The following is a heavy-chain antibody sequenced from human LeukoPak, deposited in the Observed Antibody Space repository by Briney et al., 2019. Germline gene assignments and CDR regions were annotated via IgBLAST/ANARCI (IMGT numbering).Heavy chain of an antibody. CDR3: ARVPESRRYFDWLPNYFDY. CDR1: GYTFTSYD. V-gene: IGHV1-8*01. D-gene: IGHD3-9*01. CDR2: MNPNSGNT. Sequence: GASVKVSCKASGYTFTSYDINWVRQATGQGLEWMGWMNPNSGNTGYAQKFQGRVTMTRDTSISTAYMELRSLRSDDTAVYYCARVPESRRYFDWLPNYFDYWGQGTLVTVSS. J-gene: IGHJ4*02.